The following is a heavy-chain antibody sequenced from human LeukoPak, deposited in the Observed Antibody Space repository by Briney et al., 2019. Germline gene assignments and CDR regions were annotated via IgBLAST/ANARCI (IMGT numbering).Heavy chain of an antibody. CDR3: AREAISGYAHTYYYGMDV. CDR1: GYTFTGYY. CDR2: INPNSGGT. D-gene: IGHD5-12*01. V-gene: IGHV1-2*02. Sequence: ASVKVSCKASGYTFTGYYMHWVRQAPGQGLEWMGWINPNSGGTNYAQKFQGRVAMTRDTSISTAYMELSRLRSDDTAVYYCAREAISGYAHTYYYGMDVWGQGTTATVSS. J-gene: IGHJ6*02.